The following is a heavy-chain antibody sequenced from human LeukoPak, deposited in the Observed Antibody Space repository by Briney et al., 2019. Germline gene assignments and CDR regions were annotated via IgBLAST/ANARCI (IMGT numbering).Heavy chain of an antibody. V-gene: IGHV4-39*01. CDR3: KCTRISDYYYYFMDV. D-gene: IGHD2-8*01. Sequence: SETLSLTCTVSGGSISSSSYYWGWIRQPPGKGLEWIGSIYYSGSTYYNPSLKSRVPISVDTSKNQFSLKLSSVTAADTAVYYCKCTRISDYYYYFMDVWGKGTTVTISS. CDR1: GGSISSSSYY. CDR2: IYYSGST. J-gene: IGHJ6*03.